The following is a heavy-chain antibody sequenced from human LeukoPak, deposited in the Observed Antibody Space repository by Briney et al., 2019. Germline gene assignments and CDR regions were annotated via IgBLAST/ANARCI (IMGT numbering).Heavy chain of an antibody. D-gene: IGHD5-18*01. CDR2: IKRSSSTI. Sequence: GGSPRLSCAASGFTFQSYSMYWGRQAPGKGLEWVSYIKRSSSTIYYADSVKGRFTVSRDDAKNSLFLQMNSLRDEDTAVYYCARDYGGYSYVFDYWGQGTLVTVSS. V-gene: IGHV3-48*02. J-gene: IGHJ4*02. CDR3: ARDYGGYSYVFDY. CDR1: GFTFQSYS.